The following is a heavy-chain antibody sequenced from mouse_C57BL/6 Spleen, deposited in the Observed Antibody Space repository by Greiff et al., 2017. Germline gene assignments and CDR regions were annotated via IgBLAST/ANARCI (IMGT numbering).Heavy chain of an antibody. CDR1: GYTFTSYW. Sequence: QVQLQQSGAELVRPGSSVKLSCKASGYTFTSYWMHWVKQRPIQGLEWIGNIDPSDSETNYNQKFKDKATLTVDKSSSTAYMQLSSLTSEDSAVYSWARGLKYFDYWGQGTTLTVSS. CDR3: ARGLKYFDY. D-gene: IGHD1-3*01. J-gene: IGHJ2*01. V-gene: IGHV1-52*01. CDR2: IDPSDSET.